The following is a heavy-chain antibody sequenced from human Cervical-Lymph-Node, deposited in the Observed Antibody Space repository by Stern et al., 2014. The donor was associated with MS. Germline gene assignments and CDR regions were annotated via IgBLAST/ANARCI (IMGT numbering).Heavy chain of an antibody. CDR2: IKPAGLEE. V-gene: IGHV3-7*01. CDR1: GFTFTTYW. Sequence: EVQLVESGGGLVQPGGSLRLACAASGFTFTTYWMRWVRQAPGKGLEWVANIKPAGLEEFYLDSVNGRFTISRDDAKTSLYLQMDSLRAEDTAVYYCARNAYGDLSYWYFDLWCRGTLVTVSS. D-gene: IGHD4-17*01. CDR3: ARNAYGDLSYWYFDL. J-gene: IGHJ2*01.